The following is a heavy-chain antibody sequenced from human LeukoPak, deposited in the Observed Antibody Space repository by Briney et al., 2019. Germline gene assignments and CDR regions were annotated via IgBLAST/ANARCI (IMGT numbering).Heavy chain of an antibody. V-gene: IGHV3-30*03. Sequence: QAGGSLRLSCAASGVTFSSYDMHWVRQAPGKGLEWVAVISYDGSDKYYSDSVKGRFTISRDNSKNTLYLQMNSLRAEDTAVYYCARQFVYWGQGALVTVSS. J-gene: IGHJ4*02. CDR2: ISYDGSDK. CDR1: GVTFSSYD. CDR3: ARQFVY.